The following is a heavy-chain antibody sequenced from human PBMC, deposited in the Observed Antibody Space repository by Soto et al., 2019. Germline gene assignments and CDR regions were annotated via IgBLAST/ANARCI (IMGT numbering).Heavy chain of an antibody. CDR3: ARDTYYDFWSGYLPGPDYYYYGMDV. CDR2: IYTSGST. V-gene: IGHV4-4*07. Sequence: SXSLSLTCTGSCGSIISYYWSWIRQPAGKGLEWIGRIYTSGSTNYNPSLKSRVTMSVDTSKNQFSLKLSSVTAADTAVYYCARDTYYDFWSGYLPGPDYYYYGMDVWGQGTTVTVSS. D-gene: IGHD3-3*01. J-gene: IGHJ6*02. CDR1: CGSIISYY.